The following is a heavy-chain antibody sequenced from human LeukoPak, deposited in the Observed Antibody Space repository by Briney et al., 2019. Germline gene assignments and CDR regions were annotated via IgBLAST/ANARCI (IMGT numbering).Heavy chain of an antibody. V-gene: IGHV1-8*01. CDR2: MNPNSGYT. CDR1: GYTFTSYD. CDR3: ARGRGSSWGDFDY. J-gene: IGHJ4*02. D-gene: IGHD6-13*01. Sequence: PGASVKVSCKASGYTFTSYDINWVRQATGQGLEWIGWMNPNSGYTGYAQKFQGRVTMNRNTSISTAYMELSSLRSEDTAVYYCARGRGSSWGDFDYWGQGTLVTVSS.